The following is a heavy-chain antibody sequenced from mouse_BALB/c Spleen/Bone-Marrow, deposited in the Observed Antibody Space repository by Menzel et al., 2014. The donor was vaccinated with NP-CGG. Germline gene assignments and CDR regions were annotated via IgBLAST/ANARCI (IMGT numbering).Heavy chain of an antibody. D-gene: IGHD1-1*01. V-gene: IGHV5-6*01. CDR2: ISSGGTYT. Sequence: EVMLVESGGDLVKPGGSLKLSCAASGFTFSSYGMSWVRQTPDERLEWVATISSGGTYTYYPDSVKGRFTISRDNAKHTLYLQMSSLKSEDTAMYYCARQGTTVVAPAMDYWGQGTSVTVSS. CDR1: GFTFSSYG. J-gene: IGHJ4*01. CDR3: ARQGTTVVAPAMDY.